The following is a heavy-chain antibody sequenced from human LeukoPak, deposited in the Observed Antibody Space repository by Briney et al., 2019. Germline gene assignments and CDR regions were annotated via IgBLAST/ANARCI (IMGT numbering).Heavy chain of an antibody. CDR1: GYTLTELS. D-gene: IGHD3-22*01. CDR3: ATWIDSSGYYYAPYFDY. V-gene: IGHV1-24*01. J-gene: IGHJ4*02. Sequence: ASVMVSCKVSGYTLTELSMHWVRQAPGKGLEWMGGFDPEDGETIYAQKFQGRVTMTEDTSTDTAYMELSSLRSEDTAVYYCATWIDSSGYYYAPYFDYWGQGTLVTVSS. CDR2: FDPEDGET.